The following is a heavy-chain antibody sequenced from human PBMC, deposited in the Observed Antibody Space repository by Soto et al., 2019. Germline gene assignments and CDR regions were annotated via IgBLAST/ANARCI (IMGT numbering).Heavy chain of an antibody. CDR2: IYHSGST. Sequence: PSETQSLTCAVSGGSISSGGYSWSWIRQPPGKGLEWIGYIYHSGSTYYNPSLKSRVTISVDRSKNQFSLQLSSVTAADTAVYYCARGAYYYDSSGFKFGYNRFDPWGQGTLVTGSS. V-gene: IGHV4-30-2*01. D-gene: IGHD3-22*01. CDR1: GGSISSGGYS. CDR3: ARGAYYYDSSGFKFGYNRFDP. J-gene: IGHJ5*02.